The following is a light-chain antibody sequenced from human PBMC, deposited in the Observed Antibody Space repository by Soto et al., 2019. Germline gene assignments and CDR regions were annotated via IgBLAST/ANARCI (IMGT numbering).Light chain of an antibody. CDR1: QSVTYSF. J-gene: IGKJ1*01. CDR3: HQYGTSTWT. Sequence: EIVLTQSPGTLSLSPGERATLSCRASQSVTYSFLAWYQQKPGQAPRLLIYGASSRATGIPDRFSGSGSGTDFTLTISRLEPEHFAVYYCHQYGTSTWTFGQGTKVEIK. CDR2: GAS. V-gene: IGKV3-20*01.